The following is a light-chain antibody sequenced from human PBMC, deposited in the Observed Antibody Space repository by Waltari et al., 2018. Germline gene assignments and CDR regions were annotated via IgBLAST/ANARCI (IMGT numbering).Light chain of an antibody. CDR3: CSYAGSNYFYV. CDR1: RNDIGGYNF. CDR2: EVN. J-gene: IGLJ1*01. V-gene: IGLV2-8*01. Sequence: QSALTQPPSASGSPGQSVTISCAGTRNDIGGYNFVSWYQQHPGKAPKLLIFEVNQRPSGVPDRFSGSKSGNTASLTVSGLQAEDEADYYCCSYAGSNYFYVFGTGTKVTVV.